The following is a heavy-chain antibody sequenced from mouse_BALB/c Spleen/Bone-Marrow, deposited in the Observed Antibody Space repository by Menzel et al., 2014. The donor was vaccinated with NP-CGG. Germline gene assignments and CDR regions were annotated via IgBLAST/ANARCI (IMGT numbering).Heavy chain of an antibody. CDR1: GFTFSSYG. V-gene: IGHV5-6*02. CDR3: ARQGTTVVAPAMDY. CDR2: ISSGGTYT. J-gene: IGHJ4*01. Sequence: EVMLVESGGDLVKPGGSLKLSCAGSGFTFSSYGMSWVRQTPDKRLEWVATISSGGTYTYYPDSVKGRFTISRDNAKRTLYLQMSSLKSEDTAMYYCARQGTTVVAPAMDYWGQGTSVTVPS. D-gene: IGHD1-1*01.